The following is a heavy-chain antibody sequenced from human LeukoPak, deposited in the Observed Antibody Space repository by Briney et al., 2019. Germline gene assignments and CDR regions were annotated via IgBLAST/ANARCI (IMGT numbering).Heavy chain of an antibody. V-gene: IGHV4-4*07. CDR3: EREGSGWYEY. Sequence: RSETLSLTCTVSGVSISFYYWSWIRQPAGKGLEWIGCIYTSGNTNYNPSLKSRVPMSVDTSKNQFYLKLSSVTAADAAVYYCEREGSGWYEYWGQGTLVTVSS. CDR1: GVSISFYY. CDR2: IYTSGNT. D-gene: IGHD6-19*01. J-gene: IGHJ4*02.